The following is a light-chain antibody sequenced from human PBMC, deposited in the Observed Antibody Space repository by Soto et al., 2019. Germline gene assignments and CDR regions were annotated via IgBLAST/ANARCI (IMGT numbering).Light chain of an antibody. V-gene: IGKV1-17*01. Sequence: DIQVTQSPSSLSASVGDRVTITCRAGQGIRNALGWYQQKPGTAPKRLIYAASRLQSGVPSRFSGSGSETEFTLTISSLQPEDFATYYCLQYNTYPWTFGQGTKVDI. CDR2: AAS. CDR3: LQYNTYPWT. CDR1: QGIRNA. J-gene: IGKJ1*01.